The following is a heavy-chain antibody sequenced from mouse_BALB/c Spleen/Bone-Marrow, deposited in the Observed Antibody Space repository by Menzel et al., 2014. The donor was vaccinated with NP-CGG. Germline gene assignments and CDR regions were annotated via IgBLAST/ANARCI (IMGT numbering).Heavy chain of an antibody. D-gene: IGHD3-1*01. J-gene: IGHJ3*01. CDR3: ARRGSSGYWFAY. CDR2: IDPYYGGT. CDR1: GYSFTGYN. Sequence: EVQLQQSGPELEKPGASVKISCQASGYSFTGYNINWVKQSNGKSLEWLGNIDPYYGGTSYNQKFKAKATLTVDRSSSTAYMQLKSLTSEDSAVYCCARRGSSGYWFAYWGQGTLVTVSA. V-gene: IGHV1-39*01.